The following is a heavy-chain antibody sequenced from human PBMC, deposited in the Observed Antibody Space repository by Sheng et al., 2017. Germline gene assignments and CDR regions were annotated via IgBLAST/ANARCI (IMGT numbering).Heavy chain of an antibody. V-gene: IGHV3-53*04. CDR3: ARDLLTAGLDAFDI. D-gene: IGHD6-13*01. CDR1: GFTVSSNY. Sequence: EVQLVESGGGLVQPGGSLRLSCAASGFTVSSNYMSWVRQAPGKGLEWVSVIYSGGSTYYADSVKGRFTISRHNSKNTLYLQMNSLRAEDTAVYYCARDLLTAGLDAFDIWGQGTMVTVSS. J-gene: IGHJ3*02. CDR2: IYSGGST.